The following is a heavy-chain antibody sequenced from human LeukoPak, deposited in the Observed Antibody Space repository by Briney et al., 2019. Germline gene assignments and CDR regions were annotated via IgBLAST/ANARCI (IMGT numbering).Heavy chain of an antibody. CDR3: ARGVDYGDPGDY. D-gene: IGHD4-17*01. V-gene: IGHV3-23*01. CDR2: INYSGGST. J-gene: IGHJ4*02. CDR1: GFTFSSYA. Sequence: GGSLRLSCAASGFTFSSYAMTWVRQAPGKGLEWVSSINYSGGSTYYADSVKGRFTISRDNSKNTLYLQMSSLRAEDTAVYYCARGVDYGDPGDYWGQGTLVTVSS.